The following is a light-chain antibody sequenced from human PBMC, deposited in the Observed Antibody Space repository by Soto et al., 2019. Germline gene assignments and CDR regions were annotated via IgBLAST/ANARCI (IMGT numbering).Light chain of an antibody. CDR1: QTVSNNY. CDR2: GAS. V-gene: IGKV3-20*01. Sequence: VLTQSPGTLSLSPGERATLSCRASQTVSNNYLAWYQQKPGQAPRLLIYGASGRATGTPDRFSGSGSGTDFSLTISRLEPEDFAVYYCQQYGNSPWTFGQGTKVDIK. CDR3: QQYGNSPWT. J-gene: IGKJ1*01.